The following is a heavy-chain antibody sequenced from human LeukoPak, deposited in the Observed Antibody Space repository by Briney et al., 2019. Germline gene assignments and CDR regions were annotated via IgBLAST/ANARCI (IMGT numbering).Heavy chain of an antibody. CDR2: INPDGGNT. Sequence: ASVKVSCKASGYTFNGYYMHWVRQAPGQVLEWMGLINPDGGNTNYAQNFQGRVTLTRDTSTSTVYMELSSLRSEDTAIYYCARIRDGYNDAYDLWGQGTVVTVPS. D-gene: IGHD5-24*01. J-gene: IGHJ3*01. V-gene: IGHV1-46*02. CDR1: GYTFNGYY. CDR3: ARIRDGYNDAYDL.